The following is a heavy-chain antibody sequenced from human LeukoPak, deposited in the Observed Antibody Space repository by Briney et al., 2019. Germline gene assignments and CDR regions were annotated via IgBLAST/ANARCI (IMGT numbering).Heavy chain of an antibody. CDR2: IYHSGST. V-gene: IGHV4-38-2*02. CDR1: GGSISSYY. J-gene: IGHJ6*03. CDR3: ARAPAYYYYMDV. Sequence: SETLSLTCTVSGGSISSYYWGWIRQPPGKGLEWIGSIYHSGSTYYNPSLKSRVTISVDTSKNQFSLKLSSVTAADTAVYYCARAPAYYYYMDVWGKGTTVTVSS.